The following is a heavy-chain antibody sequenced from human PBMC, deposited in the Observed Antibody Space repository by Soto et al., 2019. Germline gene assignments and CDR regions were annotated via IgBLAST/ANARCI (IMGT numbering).Heavy chain of an antibody. V-gene: IGHV1-58*01. J-gene: IGHJ6*02. CDR2: IVVGSGNT. CDR3: AADPRDFWSGYYLYGYSYYGMDV. CDR1: GFTFTSSA. D-gene: IGHD3-3*01. Sequence: SVKVSCKASGFTFTSSAVQWVRQARGQRLEWIGWIVVGSGNTNYAQKFQERVTITRDMSTSTAYMELSSLRSEDTAVYYCAADPRDFWSGYYLYGYSYYGMDVWGQGTTVTVSS.